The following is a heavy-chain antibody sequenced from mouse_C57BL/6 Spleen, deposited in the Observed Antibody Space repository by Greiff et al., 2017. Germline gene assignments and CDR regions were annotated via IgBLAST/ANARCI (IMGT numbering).Heavy chain of an antibody. Sequence: VQLQQPGAELVKPGASVKLSCKASGYTFTSYWMHWVKQRPGQGLEWIGMIHPIRGSTNYNEKFKSKATLTVDKSSSTAYMQLSSLTSEDSAVYYCARSGYYGSFDYWGQGTTLTVSS. J-gene: IGHJ2*01. D-gene: IGHD1-1*01. CDR1: GYTFTSYW. CDR2: IHPIRGST. V-gene: IGHV1-64*01. CDR3: ARSGYYGSFDY.